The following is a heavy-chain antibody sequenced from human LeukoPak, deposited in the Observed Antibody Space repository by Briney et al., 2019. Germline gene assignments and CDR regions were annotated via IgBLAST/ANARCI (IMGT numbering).Heavy chain of an antibody. J-gene: IGHJ4*02. Sequence: PGGSLRLSCAASGFTFSSYWMSWVRQAPGKGLEWVANIKQDGSEKYYVDSVKGRFTISRDNAKNSLYLQMNSLRAEDTAVYYCARSVGATPPYFDCWGQGTLVTVSS. V-gene: IGHV3-7*01. CDR2: IKQDGSEK. D-gene: IGHD1-26*01. CDR1: GFTFSSYW. CDR3: ARSVGATPPYFDC.